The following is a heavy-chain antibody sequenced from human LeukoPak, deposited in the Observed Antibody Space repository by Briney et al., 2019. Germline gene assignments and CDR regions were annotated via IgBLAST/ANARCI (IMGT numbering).Heavy chain of an antibody. CDR2: IYYSGST. J-gene: IGHJ5*02. Sequence: SETLSLTCTVSGGSISSSSYYWGWIRQPPGKGLEWIGSIYYSGSTCYNPSLKSRVTISVDTSKNQFSLKLSSVTAADTAVYYCARGMGATTWFDPWGQGTLVTVSS. CDR1: GGSISSSSYY. CDR3: ARGMGATTWFDP. D-gene: IGHD1-26*01. V-gene: IGHV4-39*07.